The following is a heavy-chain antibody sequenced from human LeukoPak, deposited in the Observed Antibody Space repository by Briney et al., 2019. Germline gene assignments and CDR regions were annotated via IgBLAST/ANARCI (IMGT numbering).Heavy chain of an antibody. CDR3: AREKDTTNWFDP. CDR1: GYTFASYD. V-gene: IGHV1-8*01. D-gene: IGHD1-26*01. Sequence: ASVKVSCKASGYTFASYDINWVRQATGQGLEWMGWMNPNGGNTGYAQKFQGRVTMTRNTSISTAYMELSSLRSEYTAVYYCAREKDTTNWFDPWGQGTLVTVSS. CDR2: MNPNGGNT. J-gene: IGHJ5*02.